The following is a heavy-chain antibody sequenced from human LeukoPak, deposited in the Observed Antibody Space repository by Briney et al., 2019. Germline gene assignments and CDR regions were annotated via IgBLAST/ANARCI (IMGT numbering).Heavy chain of an antibody. J-gene: IGHJ4*02. D-gene: IGHD3-10*01. CDR2: ISYDGSNK. CDR3: AKDRSRENYYGSGSSPPDY. CDR1: GFTFRNYG. Sequence: GGSLRLSCTASGFTFRNYGMHWVRQAPGKGLAWVALISYDGSNKYYADSVKGRFTISRGNSKNMLYLQMNSLRAEDTAVYYCAKDRSRENYYGSGSSPPDYWGQGTLGTVSS. V-gene: IGHV3-30*18.